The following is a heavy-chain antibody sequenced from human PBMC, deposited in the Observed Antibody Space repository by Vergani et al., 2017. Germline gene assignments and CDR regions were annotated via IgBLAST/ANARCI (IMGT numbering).Heavy chain of an antibody. D-gene: IGHD4-17*01. CDR2: IKEDGSEK. J-gene: IGHJ5*02. Sequence: EVQLVESGGGLVQPGGSLRLSCAASGFTFSSYWMSWVRQAPGKGLEWVANIKEDGSEKYYVDSVKGRFTISRDNAKNSLYMQMNNLRAEDTAVYYCARSYGVTGRVWFDPWGQGTLVTVSS. CDR1: GFTFSSYW. CDR3: ARSYGVTGRVWFDP. V-gene: IGHV3-7*01.